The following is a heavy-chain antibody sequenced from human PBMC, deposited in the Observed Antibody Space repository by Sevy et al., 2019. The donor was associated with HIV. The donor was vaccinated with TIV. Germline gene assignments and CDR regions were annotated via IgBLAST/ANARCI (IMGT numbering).Heavy chain of an antibody. J-gene: IGHJ4*02. CDR3: AKAPWFGANYYFDY. CDR1: GFTFSSYG. CDR2: ISYDGSNK. Sequence: GGSLRLSCAASGFTFSSYGMHWVRQAPGKGLEWVAVISYDGSNKYYADSVKDRFTISRDNSKNTLYLQMNSLRAEDTAVYYCAKAPWFGANYYFDYWGQGTLVTVSS. D-gene: IGHD3-10*01. V-gene: IGHV3-30*18.